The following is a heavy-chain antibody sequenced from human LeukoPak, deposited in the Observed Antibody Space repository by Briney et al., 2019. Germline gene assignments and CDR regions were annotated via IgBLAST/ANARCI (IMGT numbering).Heavy chain of an antibody. CDR3: AGRSGWSLYYFDY. D-gene: IGHD6-19*01. CDR2: IYYSGST. V-gene: IGHV4-31*03. CDR1: GGSISSGGYY. J-gene: IGHJ4*02. Sequence: SETLSLTCTVSGGSISSGGYYWSWIRQHPGKGLEWIGYIYYSGSTYYNPSLKSRVTISVDTSKNQFSLKLSSVTAADTAVYYCAGRSGWSLYYFDYWGQGTLVTVSS.